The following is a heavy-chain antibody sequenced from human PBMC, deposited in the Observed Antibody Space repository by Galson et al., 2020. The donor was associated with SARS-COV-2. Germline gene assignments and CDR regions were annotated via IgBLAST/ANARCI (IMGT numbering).Heavy chain of an antibody. CDR1: GFSLSTSGVG. CDR2: IYWNDDK. V-gene: IGHV2-5*01. D-gene: IGHD6-19*01. CDR3: AHSLGVGWLTDYFDY. Sequence: EFGPTLVKPTQTLTLTCTFSGFSLSTSGVGVGWIRQPPGKALEWLALIYWNDDKRYSPSLKSRLTITKDTSKNQVVLTMTNMDPVDTATYYGAHSLGVGWLTDYFDYWGQGTLVTVSS. J-gene: IGHJ4*02.